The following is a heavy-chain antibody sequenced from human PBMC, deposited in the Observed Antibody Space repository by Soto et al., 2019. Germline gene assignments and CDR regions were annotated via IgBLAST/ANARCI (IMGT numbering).Heavy chain of an antibody. V-gene: IGHV3-30*03. Sequence: GGSLRLSCAASGFRFSRFGMHWVLQGPCKGLEWVAVISSEGKNKFYADSVKGRFTISRDNSKNTLSLHIDSLRADDTAVYYCARDFGSLRNGMDVWGQGTTVTVSS. J-gene: IGHJ6*02. D-gene: IGHD3-10*01. CDR3: ARDFGSLRNGMDV. CDR2: ISSEGKNK. CDR1: GFRFSRFG.